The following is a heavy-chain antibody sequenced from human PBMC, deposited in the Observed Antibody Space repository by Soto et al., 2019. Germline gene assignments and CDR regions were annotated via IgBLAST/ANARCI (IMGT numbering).Heavy chain of an antibody. CDR1: FGPMRGYY. CDR2: IFYNGGA. CDR3: ARDGDHDYFYGMDI. D-gene: IGHD7-27*01. Sequence: LQESVPGLVKASETLSLSCSVSFGPMRGYYWSWIRQPPGKGLEWIANIFYNGGANYNPSLRSRVTISVDKSKNSFFLRLTSVTPADTAVYYCARDGDHDYFYGMDIWGQGTTFTVS. V-gene: IGHV4-59*01. J-gene: IGHJ6*02.